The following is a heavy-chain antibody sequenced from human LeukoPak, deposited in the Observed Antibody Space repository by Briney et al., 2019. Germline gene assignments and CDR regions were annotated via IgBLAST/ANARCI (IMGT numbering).Heavy chain of an antibody. J-gene: IGHJ6*04. CDR3: AKAPSYYYGSGSYYNDYYYYYGMDL. V-gene: IGHV3-23*01. D-gene: IGHD3-10*01. Sequence: PGESLRLSCAASGFTFSSYAMSWIRQAPGKGLEWVSAISGSGGSTYYADSVKGRFTISRDNSKNTLYLQMNSLRAEDTAVYYCAKAPSYYYGSGSYYNDYYYYYGMDLWPKGTALSVSS. CDR1: GFTFSSYA. CDR2: ISGSGGST.